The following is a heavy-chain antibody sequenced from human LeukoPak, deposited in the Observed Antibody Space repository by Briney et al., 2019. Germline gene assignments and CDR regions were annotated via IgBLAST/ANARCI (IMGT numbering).Heavy chain of an antibody. Sequence: PSETLSLTCTVSGGYISSSSYYWGWIRQPPGKGLEWIGSIYYSGTTYYNPSLKSRVTLSVDTSKNQFSLKLSSVTAADTAVYYCARHEPSSSWLTFHYWGQGTLVTVSS. J-gene: IGHJ4*02. V-gene: IGHV4-39*01. CDR3: ARHEPSSSWLTFHY. CDR2: IYYSGTT. D-gene: IGHD6-13*01. CDR1: GGYISSSSYY.